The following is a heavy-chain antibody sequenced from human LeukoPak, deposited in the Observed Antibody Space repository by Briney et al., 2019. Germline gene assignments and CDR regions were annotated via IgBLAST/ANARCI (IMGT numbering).Heavy chain of an antibody. D-gene: IGHD5-18*01. V-gene: IGHV1-2*02. J-gene: IGHJ6*03. CDR3: ARGELDTAMVINYYMDV. CDR2: INPNSGGT. Sequence: ASVKVSCKASGYTFTGYYMHWVRQAPGQGLEWMGWINPNSGGTNYAQKFQGRVTMTRDTSISTAYMELSSLRSEDTAVYYCARGELDTAMVINYYMDVWGKGTTVTISS. CDR1: GYTFTGYY.